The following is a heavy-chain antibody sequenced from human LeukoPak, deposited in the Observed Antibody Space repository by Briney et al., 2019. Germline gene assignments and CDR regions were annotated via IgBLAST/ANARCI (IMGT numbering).Heavy chain of an antibody. CDR2: ISSSRNYI. Sequence: GGSLRLSCAASGFTFSSYSMNWVRQAPGKGLEWVSYISSSRNYIFYADSVKGRFTISRDNAKNSLYLQMNSLRAEDTAVYYCARDLADYSDYWGQGTLVTVSS. D-gene: IGHD2-21*01. CDR1: GFTFSSYS. J-gene: IGHJ4*02. CDR3: ARDLADYSDY. V-gene: IGHV3-21*01.